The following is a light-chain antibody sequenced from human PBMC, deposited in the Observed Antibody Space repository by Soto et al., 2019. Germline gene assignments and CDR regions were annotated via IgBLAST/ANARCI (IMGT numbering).Light chain of an antibody. CDR3: QKYNSAPLT. CDR2: AAS. Sequence: DIQMTQSPSSQSASVGERVTITCQASQGISNYLAWYQQKPGKVPKLLIYAASTLQSGVPSRFSGSGSGTDFTLTISSLQPEDVATYYCQKYNSAPLTFGGGTKVEIK. V-gene: IGKV1-27*01. J-gene: IGKJ4*01. CDR1: QGISNY.